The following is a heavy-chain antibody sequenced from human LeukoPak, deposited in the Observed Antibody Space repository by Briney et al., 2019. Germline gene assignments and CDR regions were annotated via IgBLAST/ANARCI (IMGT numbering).Heavy chain of an antibody. D-gene: IGHD3-22*01. J-gene: IGHJ3*02. CDR1: GGSISSYY. Sequence: SETLSLTCTVSGGSISSYYWSWIRQPPGKGLEWIGYMYYSGTINYKPSLKSRVTISVDTSKNQFSLKLSSVTAADTAVYYRARHENLYDSSPFDIWGQGTKVTVSS. V-gene: IGHV4-59*08. CDR2: MYYSGTI. CDR3: ARHENLYDSSPFDI.